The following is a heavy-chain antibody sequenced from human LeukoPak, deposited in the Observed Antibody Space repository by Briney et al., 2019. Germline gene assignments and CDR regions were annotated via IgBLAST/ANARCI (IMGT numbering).Heavy chain of an antibody. D-gene: IGHD3-22*01. V-gene: IGHV4-30-4*01. J-gene: IGHJ4*02. CDR2: FYYSGST. CDR3: ANSPMYYDTSGYSFFDD. CDR1: GGSITSGDYY. Sequence: SETLSLTCTVSGGSITSGDYYWSWIRQPPGKGLEWIGYFYYSGSTSYCPSLKSRVTISADTSKNQFSLKLNSVPAADTAVYYCANSPMYYDTSGYSFFDDWGQGTLVTVSS.